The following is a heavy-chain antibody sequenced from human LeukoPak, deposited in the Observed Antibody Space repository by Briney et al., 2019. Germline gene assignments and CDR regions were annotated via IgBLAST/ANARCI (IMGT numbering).Heavy chain of an antibody. CDR1: GGSISSSSYY. V-gene: IGHV4-39*07. CDR3: ARDLVRGVMGPVENYYYYYMDV. Sequence: PSETLSLTCTVSGGSISSSSYYWGWIRQPPGKGLEWIGNIYYSGSTYYNPSLKSRVTISVDTSKNQFSLKLSSVTAADTAVYYCARDLVRGVMGPVENYYYYYMDVWGKGTTVTVSS. CDR2: IYYSGST. D-gene: IGHD3-10*01. J-gene: IGHJ6*03.